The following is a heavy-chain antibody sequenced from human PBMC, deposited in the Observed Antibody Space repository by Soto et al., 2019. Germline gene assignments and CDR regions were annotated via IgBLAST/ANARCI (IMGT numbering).Heavy chain of an antibody. D-gene: IGHD3-9*01. CDR3: AREYYDILTGYKTFDY. Sequence: ASVKVSCKASGYTFTGYYMHWVRQAPGQGLEWMGWINPNSGGTNYAQKFQGWVTMTRDTSISTAYMELSRLRSDDTAVYYCAREYYDILTGYKTFDYWGQGTLVTVSS. CDR2: INPNSGGT. J-gene: IGHJ4*02. CDR1: GYTFTGYY. V-gene: IGHV1-2*04.